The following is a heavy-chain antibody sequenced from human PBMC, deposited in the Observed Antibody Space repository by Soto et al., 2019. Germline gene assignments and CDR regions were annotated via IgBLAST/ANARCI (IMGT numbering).Heavy chain of an antibody. J-gene: IGHJ4*02. CDR1: GFIFSDHY. CDR2: TRNKANSYTT. V-gene: IGHV3-72*01. D-gene: IGHD1-7*01. Sequence: GGSLRLSCAASGFIFSDHYMDWVRQAPGKGLEWVGRTRNKANSYTTASAGSVRGRFSVSRDNSKNLLYLQMNSLNTEDTAVYYCARARTETTIYIDSWGQGTLVTVSS. CDR3: ARARTETTIYIDS.